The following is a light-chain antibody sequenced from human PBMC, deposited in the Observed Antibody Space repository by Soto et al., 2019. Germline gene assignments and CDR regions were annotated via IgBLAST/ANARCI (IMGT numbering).Light chain of an antibody. J-gene: IGKJ1*01. CDR3: QQYGSSPPT. V-gene: IGKV3-20*01. CDR2: GAS. Sequence: IVLTQSPGTLSLSPGERATLSCRASQSVSSSYLAWYQRKPGQAPRLLIHGASSRATGTPDRFSGSGSGTDFTLTINRLEPEDFALYYCQQYGSSPPTFGQGTKVDIK. CDR1: QSVSSSY.